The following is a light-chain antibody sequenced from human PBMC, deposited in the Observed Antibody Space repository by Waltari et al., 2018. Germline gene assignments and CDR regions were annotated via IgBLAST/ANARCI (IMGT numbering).Light chain of an antibody. CDR2: DAS. V-gene: IGKV3D-20*01. J-gene: IGKJ4*01. CDR1: QSVSSSY. CDR3: QQYGSSPPLT. Sequence: EIVLTQSPATLSLSPGERATLSCRASQSVSSSYLVWYQQKPGLTPRLLIYDASSRATGIPDRFSGSGSGTDFTLTISRLEPEDFAVYYCQQYGSSPPLTFGGGTKVEIK.